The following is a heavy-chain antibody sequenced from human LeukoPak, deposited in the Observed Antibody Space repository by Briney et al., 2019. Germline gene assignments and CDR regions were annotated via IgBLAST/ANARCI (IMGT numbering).Heavy chain of an antibody. CDR1: GFAFSSYD. CDR3: ARAYRGYYGSGSYYNDAFDI. Sequence: GGSLRLSCAASGFAFSSYDMHWVRQATGKGLEWVSAIGTAGDTYYPGSVKGRFTISRENAKNSLYLQMNSLRAGDTAVYYCARAYRGYYGSGSYYNDAFDIWGQGTMVTVSS. CDR2: IGTAGDT. D-gene: IGHD3-10*01. V-gene: IGHV3-13*04. J-gene: IGHJ3*02.